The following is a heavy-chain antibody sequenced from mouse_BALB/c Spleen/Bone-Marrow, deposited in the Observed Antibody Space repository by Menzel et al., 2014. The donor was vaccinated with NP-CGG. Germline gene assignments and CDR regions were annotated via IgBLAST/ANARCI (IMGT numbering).Heavy chain of an antibody. CDR3: IPLTTGGAWFAY. J-gene: IGHJ3*01. CDR2: IRLKSNNYAT. D-gene: IGHD1-1*01. CDR1: GFTLSNYW. V-gene: IGHV6-6*02. Sequence: EVMLVESGGGLVQPGGSMKLSCVASGFTLSNYWMNWVRQSPEKGLEWVAEIRLKSNNYATHYAESVKGRFTISRDDSKSTIYLQMNKLRAEDTGIYHCIPLTTGGAWFAYWGQGTLVTVSS.